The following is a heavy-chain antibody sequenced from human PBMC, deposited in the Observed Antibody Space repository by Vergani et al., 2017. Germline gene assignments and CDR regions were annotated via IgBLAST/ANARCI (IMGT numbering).Heavy chain of an antibody. D-gene: IGHD4-17*01. CDR2: ISGHDHRT. Sequence: LVESGGGLVQPGGSLRLSCAASSFSVSSHYMTWVRQAPGKGLEWVSGISGHDHRTLYADSVKGRFIISRDDSKNTLYLQMNSLRPEDTAVYYCARGMTTETTDLDGFDIWGQGTMVTVSS. J-gene: IGHJ3*02. CDR1: SFSVSSHY. V-gene: IGHV3-66*02. CDR3: ARGMTTETTDLDGFDI.